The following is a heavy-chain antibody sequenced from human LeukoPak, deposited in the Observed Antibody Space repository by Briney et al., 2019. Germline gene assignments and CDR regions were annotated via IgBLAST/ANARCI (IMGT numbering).Heavy chain of an antibody. CDR2: IDWDDDK. CDR1: GFSLSTSGMC. CDR3: ARIRRIAVAGTDKYYFDY. D-gene: IGHD6-19*01. Sequence: SGPTLVNPTQTLTLTCTFSGFSLSTSGMCVSWIRQPPGKALEWLACIDWDDDKYYSTSLKTRLTISKDTSKNQVVLTMTNMDPVDTATYYCARIRRIAVAGTDKYYFDYWGQGTLVTVSS. J-gene: IGHJ4*02. V-gene: IGHV2-70*11.